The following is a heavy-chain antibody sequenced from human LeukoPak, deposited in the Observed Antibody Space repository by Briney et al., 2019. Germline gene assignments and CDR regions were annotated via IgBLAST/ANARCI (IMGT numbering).Heavy chain of an antibody. Sequence: GGSLRLSCAASGFTFDDYGMSWVRQAPGKGLAWVSGINWNGGSTGYADSVKGRFTISRDNAKNSLYLQMNSLRAEDTALYYCARVVLAYNPTLYAATTFDYWGQGTLVTVSS. CDR3: ARVVLAYNPTLYAATTFDY. V-gene: IGHV3-20*04. CDR1: GFTFDDYG. J-gene: IGHJ4*02. D-gene: IGHD2-15*01. CDR2: INWNGGST.